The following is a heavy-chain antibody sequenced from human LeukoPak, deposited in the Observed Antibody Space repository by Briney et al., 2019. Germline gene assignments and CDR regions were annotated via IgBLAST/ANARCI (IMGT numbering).Heavy chain of an antibody. Sequence: PGGSLRLSCAASGLTFSSYWMHWVRQAPGKGLVWVSRINSDGSSTVYADSVKGRFTISRDNAKDTLYLQVSSLRAEDSAVYYCATWSGTAPYWGQGTLVTVSS. CDR1: GLTFSSYW. CDR2: INSDGSST. J-gene: IGHJ4*02. D-gene: IGHD5-18*01. CDR3: ATWSGTAPY. V-gene: IGHV3-74*01.